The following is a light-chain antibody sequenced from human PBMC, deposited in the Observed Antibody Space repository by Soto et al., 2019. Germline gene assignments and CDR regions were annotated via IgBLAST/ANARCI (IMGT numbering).Light chain of an antibody. J-gene: IGLJ2*01. V-gene: IGLV2-14*01. CDR2: EVF. CDR3: SSYTTNNGHV. Sequence: QSVLPQPASGSASPGQSISISCTGTSNDVGAFDYVSWYQQHPGKAPKLIIFEVFNRPSGVSTRFSGSKSGSTASLTISGLQAEDEADYFCSSYTTNNGHVFGGGTKVTVL. CDR1: SNDVGAFDY.